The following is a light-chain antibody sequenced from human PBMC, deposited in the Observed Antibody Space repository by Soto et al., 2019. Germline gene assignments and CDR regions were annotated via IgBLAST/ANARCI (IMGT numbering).Light chain of an antibody. CDR2: GAS. CDR1: QSVNNN. V-gene: IGKV3-15*01. Sequence: EIILTQSPASLSVSPGERATLSCRASQSVNNNLAWYQQKRGQAPRLLIYGASTRATGIPGRFRGSGSGTEFTLTITSLQSEDFAVYYCQQHGTSPYTFGQGTVLEIK. CDR3: QQHGTSPYT. J-gene: IGKJ2*01.